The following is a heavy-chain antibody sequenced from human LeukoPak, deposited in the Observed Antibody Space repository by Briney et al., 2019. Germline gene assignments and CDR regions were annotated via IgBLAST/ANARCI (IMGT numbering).Heavy chain of an antibody. Sequence: SETLSLTCTVSGGSISSSSYYWGWIRQPPGKGLEWIGSIYYSGSTYYNPSLKSRVTISVDTSKNQFSLKLSSVTVADTAVYYCASAAQTLGYCSGGSCYSSRPFDYWGQGTLVTVSS. D-gene: IGHD2-15*01. J-gene: IGHJ4*02. CDR3: ASAAQTLGYCSGGSCYSSRPFDY. V-gene: IGHV4-39*01. CDR2: IYYSGST. CDR1: GGSISSSSYY.